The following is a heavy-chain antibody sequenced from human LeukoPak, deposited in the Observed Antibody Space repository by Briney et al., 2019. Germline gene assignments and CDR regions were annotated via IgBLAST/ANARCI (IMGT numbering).Heavy chain of an antibody. J-gene: IGHJ6*02. CDR1: GFTFSSYG. CDR2: IWYDGSNK. D-gene: IGHD1-14*01. V-gene: IGHV3-33*08. Sequence: GSLILSCAASGFTFSSYGMHWVRQAPGKGLEWVAVIWYDGSNKYYADSVKGRFTISRDNSKNTLYLQMNSLRAEDTAVYYCARLSRDSGGLDVWGQGTTVTVSS. CDR3: ARLSRDSGGLDV.